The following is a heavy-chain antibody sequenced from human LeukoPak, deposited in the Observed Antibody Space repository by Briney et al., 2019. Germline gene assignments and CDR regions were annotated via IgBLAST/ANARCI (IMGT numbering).Heavy chain of an antibody. J-gene: IGHJ6*04. D-gene: IGHD3-10*01. V-gene: IGHV3-7*03. CDR1: GFTFSSYW. CDR3: AREKGGYYGSGSYYNYYYGMDV. Sequence: GGSLRLSCAASGFTFSSYWMSWVRQAPGKGLEWVANIKQDGSEKYYVDSVKGRFTISGDNAKNSLYLQMNSLRAEDTAVYYCAREKGGYYGSGSYYNYYYGMDVWGKGTTVTVSS. CDR2: IKQDGSEK.